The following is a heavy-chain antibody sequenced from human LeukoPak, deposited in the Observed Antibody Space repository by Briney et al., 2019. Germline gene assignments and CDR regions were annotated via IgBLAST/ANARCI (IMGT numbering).Heavy chain of an antibody. Sequence: SETVSLTCTVSVGSISGYYWSWIRQPPGKGLEWIGYIYSSGSTTYNSSLKSRVTISVDTSKNQFSLKLSSVTAADTAVYYCARRAVAENYFDYWGRGTLVTVSS. CDR3: ARRAVAENYFDY. CDR2: IYSSGST. J-gene: IGHJ4*02. D-gene: IGHD6-19*01. V-gene: IGHV4-4*09. CDR1: VGSISGYY.